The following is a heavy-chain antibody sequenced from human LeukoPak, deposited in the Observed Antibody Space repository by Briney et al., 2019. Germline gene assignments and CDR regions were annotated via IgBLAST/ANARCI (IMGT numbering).Heavy chain of an antibody. Sequence: GGSLRLSCAPSGFTFHGSWMNWVRQVPGKGREWVANMDPSGTQKRYVVSVRGRFTISKDNSGTSFYLEMSSLTVDDTAIYYCAIWTSENNWGQGTLVTVSS. CDR1: GFTFHGSW. J-gene: IGHJ4*02. V-gene: IGHV3-7*01. CDR2: MDPSGTQK. CDR3: AIWTSENN. D-gene: IGHD1-1*01.